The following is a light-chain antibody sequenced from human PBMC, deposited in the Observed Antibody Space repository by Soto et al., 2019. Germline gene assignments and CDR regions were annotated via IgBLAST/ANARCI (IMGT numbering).Light chain of an antibody. CDR2: GAS. J-gene: IGKJ5*01. CDR3: QQYNNWPRIT. V-gene: IGKV3-15*01. CDR1: QSVSSN. Sequence: EIVMTQSPATLSVSPGERATLSCRASQSVSSNLAWYQQKPGQAPRLLIYGASTRDTGIPARFSGSGSGTEFTLTISSLQSEDFAVYYWQQYNNWPRITFGQGTRLEIK.